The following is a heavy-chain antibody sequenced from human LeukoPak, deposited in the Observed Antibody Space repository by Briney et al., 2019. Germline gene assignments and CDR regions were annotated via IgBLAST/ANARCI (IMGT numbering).Heavy chain of an antibody. J-gene: IGHJ4*02. Sequence: AGGSLRLSCAASGFRFNGYAMHWVRQPPGTGLEWVAVISMDGSQQYYADSVKGRFTISRDNSKNTLYLQMNSLRAEDTAVYYCAKASGWDFDYWGQGTLVTVSS. CDR2: ISMDGSQQ. CDR1: GFRFNGYA. CDR3: AKASGWDFDY. D-gene: IGHD6-25*01. V-gene: IGHV3-30*04.